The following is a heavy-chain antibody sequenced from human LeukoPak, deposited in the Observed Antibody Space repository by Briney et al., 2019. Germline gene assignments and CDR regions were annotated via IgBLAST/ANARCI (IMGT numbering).Heavy chain of an antibody. J-gene: IGHJ5*02. CDR2: INHSGST. Sequence: SETLSPTCAVYGGSFSGYYWSWIRQPPGKGLEWIGEINHSGSTNYNPSLKSRVTISVDTSKNQFSLKLSSVTAADTAVYYCARGGGWLKRWFDPWGQGTLVTVSS. V-gene: IGHV4-34*01. CDR1: GGSFSGYY. D-gene: IGHD3-22*01. CDR3: ARGGGWLKRWFDP.